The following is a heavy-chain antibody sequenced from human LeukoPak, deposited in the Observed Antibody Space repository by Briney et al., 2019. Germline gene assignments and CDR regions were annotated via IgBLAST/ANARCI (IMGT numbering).Heavy chain of an antibody. CDR1: GFTFSSYA. CDR2: ISYDGSNK. Sequence: GGSLRLSCAASGFTFSSYAMHWVCQAPGKGLEWVAVISYDGSNKYYADSVKGRFTISRDNSKNTLYLQMNSLRAEDTAVYYCAGDFGGYHYYGMDVWGQGTTVTVSS. J-gene: IGHJ6*02. V-gene: IGHV3-30*04. D-gene: IGHD4-23*01. CDR3: AGDFGGYHYYGMDV.